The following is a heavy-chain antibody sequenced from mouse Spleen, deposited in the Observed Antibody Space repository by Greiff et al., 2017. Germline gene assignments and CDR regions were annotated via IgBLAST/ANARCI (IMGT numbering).Heavy chain of an antibody. CDR2: IYPGDGDT. CDR1: GYAFSSSW. V-gene: IGHV1-82*01. D-gene: IGHD3-2*01. CDR3: ATRDSSGYVDYFDY. J-gene: IGHJ2*01. Sequence: VKLQQSGPELVKPGASVKISCKASGYAFSSSWMNWVKQRPGKGLEWIGRIYPGDGDTNYNGKFKGKATLTADKSSSTAYMQLSSLTSEDSAVYFCATRDSSGYVDYFDYWGQGTTLTVSS.